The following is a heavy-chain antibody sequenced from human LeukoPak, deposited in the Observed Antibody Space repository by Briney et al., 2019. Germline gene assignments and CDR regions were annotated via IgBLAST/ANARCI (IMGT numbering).Heavy chain of an antibody. Sequence: GRSLRLSCAASGFTFSNYGMHWVRQAPGKGLEWVAVISYDGSNEYYADSAKGRFTISRDNSKNTLYLQMNSLRGEDTAVYYCATKAITMIRGADFDNWGQGTLVTVSS. D-gene: IGHD3-10*01. CDR1: GFTFSNYG. CDR2: ISYDGSNE. V-gene: IGHV3-30*03. J-gene: IGHJ4*02. CDR3: ATKAITMIRGADFDN.